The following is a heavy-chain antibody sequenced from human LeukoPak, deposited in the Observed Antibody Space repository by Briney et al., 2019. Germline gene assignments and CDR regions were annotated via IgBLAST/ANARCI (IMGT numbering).Heavy chain of an antibody. J-gene: IGHJ4*02. CDR1: GFTFRSYG. D-gene: IGHD3-3*01. Sequence: GGTLRLSCAASGFTFRSYGMSWVRQAPGKGLEWVSAIRGSGGSTYYADSVKGRFTISRDNSKNSLYLQMNSLRAEDTALYYCARDPPPYHFWSGYHDYWGQGTLVTVSS. V-gene: IGHV3-23*01. CDR2: IRGSGGST. CDR3: ARDPPPYHFWSGYHDY.